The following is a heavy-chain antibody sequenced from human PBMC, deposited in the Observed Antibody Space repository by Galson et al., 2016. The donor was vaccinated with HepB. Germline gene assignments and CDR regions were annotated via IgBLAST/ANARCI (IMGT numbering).Heavy chain of an antibody. CDR3: AKALSGVPHYPSAWWDYYHSGMDF. D-gene: IGHD2-8*02. J-gene: IGHJ6*02. Sequence: SLRLSCAASDFTFSGRWMPWIRQVPGKGLEWVSVISGSAATTFYGDSVKGRFTTSRDNSRNTLYLQMSSLRVEDTAIYYCAKALSGVPHYPSAWWDYYHSGMDFWGQGTTVSVSS. CDR1: DFTFSGRW. CDR2: ISGSAATT. V-gene: IGHV3-23*01.